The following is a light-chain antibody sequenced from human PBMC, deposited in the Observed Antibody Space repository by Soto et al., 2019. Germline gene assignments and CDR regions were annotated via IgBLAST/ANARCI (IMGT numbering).Light chain of an antibody. Sequence: QSALTQPASVSGSPGQSITISCTGTSSDVGSYNLVSWYHQHPGKAPKLMIYEGSKRPSGVSHRFSGSKSGNTASLTISGLQAEDEADYYCCAYARSSTSLYVFGPGTKVTVL. CDR1: SSDVGSYNL. CDR2: EGS. CDR3: CAYARSSTSLYV. J-gene: IGLJ1*01. V-gene: IGLV2-23*01.